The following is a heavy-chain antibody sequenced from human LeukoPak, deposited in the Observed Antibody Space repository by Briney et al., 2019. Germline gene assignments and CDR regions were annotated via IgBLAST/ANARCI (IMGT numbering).Heavy chain of an antibody. J-gene: IGHJ3*02. CDR2: INPNSGGT. Sequence: ASVKVSCKASGYTFTGYYMHWVRQAPGQGLEWMGWINPNSGGTNYAQKFQGRVTITRDKSISTAYMELSRLRSDDTAVYYCAYDIVTGYYSDNAFDIWGQGKMVTVSS. D-gene: IGHD3-9*01. CDR3: AYDIVTGYYSDNAFDI. V-gene: IGHV1-2*02. CDR1: GYTFTGYY.